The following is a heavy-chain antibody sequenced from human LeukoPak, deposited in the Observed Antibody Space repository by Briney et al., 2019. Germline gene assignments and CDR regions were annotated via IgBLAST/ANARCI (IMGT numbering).Heavy chain of an antibody. CDR2: IRYDGSNK. CDR1: GFTFSSYG. V-gene: IGHV3-30*02. Sequence: GGSLRLSCAASGFTFSSYGMHWVRQAPGKGLEWVAFIRYDGSNKYYADSVKGRFTISRDNSKNTLYLQMNSLRAEDTAVYYCAKGSAYYYESSGFYYFEYWGQGTLVTVSS. J-gene: IGHJ4*02. D-gene: IGHD3-22*01. CDR3: AKGSAYYYESSGFYYFEY.